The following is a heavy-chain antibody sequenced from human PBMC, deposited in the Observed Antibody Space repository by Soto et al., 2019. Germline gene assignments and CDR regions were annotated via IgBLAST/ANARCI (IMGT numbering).Heavy chain of an antibody. CDR3: ARDLASRGIGASDN. CDR2: IHYSGNT. J-gene: IGHJ1*01. CDR1: GDSLNTAGYF. D-gene: IGHD3-10*01. V-gene: IGHV4-31*03. Sequence: SETLSLTCNVSGDSLNTAGYFWNWIRQPPGKGLEWIGSIHYSGNTYYSPSLKSRLTLSMDTSDNLVFLRLSSVTAADTAINYWARDLASRGIGASDNWRQRTQVTVSS.